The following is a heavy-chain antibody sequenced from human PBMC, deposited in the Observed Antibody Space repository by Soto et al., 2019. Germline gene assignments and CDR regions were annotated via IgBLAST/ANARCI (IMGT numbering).Heavy chain of an antibody. CDR1: GFTFSSYS. V-gene: IGHV3-48*01. Sequence: GGSLRLSCAASGFTFSSYSMNWVRQAPGKGLEWVSYISSSSSTIYYADSVKGRFTISRDNAKNSLYLRMNSLRAEDTAIYYCVRDHYTMSDFWSAFSSDWGQGAQVTVSS. CDR3: VRDHYTMSDFWSAFSSD. J-gene: IGHJ4*02. D-gene: IGHD3-3*01. CDR2: ISSSSSTI.